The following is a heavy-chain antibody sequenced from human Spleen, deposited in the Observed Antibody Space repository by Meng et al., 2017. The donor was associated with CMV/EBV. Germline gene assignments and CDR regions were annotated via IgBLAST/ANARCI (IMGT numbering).Heavy chain of an antibody. D-gene: IGHD3-3*01. CDR3: ARDFWSGYWS. J-gene: IGHJ5*02. CDR1: GFTVSSVY. CDR2: IYIDGNT. Sequence: GGSLRRSCAASGFTVSSVYMTGVRQAPGKGLEWVSVIYIDGNTHYADSVRGRFTISRDNSKNTLYLQMNSLRVEDTAVYYCARDFWSGYWSWGQGTLVTVSS. V-gene: IGHV3-53*01.